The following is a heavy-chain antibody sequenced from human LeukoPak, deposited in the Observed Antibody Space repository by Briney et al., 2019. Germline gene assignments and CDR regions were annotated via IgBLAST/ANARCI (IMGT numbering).Heavy chain of an antibody. CDR3: ARQILGASSSSFDY. Sequence: GESLKISCKDSGYSFTNYWISWVRQMPGKGLEWMGRIDPSDSYTNYSPSFQGHVTISADKSISTAYLQWSSLKASDTAMYYCARQILGASSSSFDYWGQGTLVTVSS. CDR2: IDPSDSYT. J-gene: IGHJ4*02. V-gene: IGHV5-10-1*01. CDR1: GYSFTNYW. D-gene: IGHD6-6*01.